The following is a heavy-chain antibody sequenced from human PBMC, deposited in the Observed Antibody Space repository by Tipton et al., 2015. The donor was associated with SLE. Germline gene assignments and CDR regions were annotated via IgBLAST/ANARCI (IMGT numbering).Heavy chain of an antibody. V-gene: IGHV4-39*07. D-gene: IGHD1-7*01. CDR2: IYYSGST. CDR3: ARVVTGTWGY. Sequence: TLSLTCTVSGGSISSYYWSWIRQPPGKGLEWIGSIYYSGSTYYNPSLKSRVTISIDTSKNQFSLRLSSVTAADTAVYYCARVVTGTWGYWGQGTLVTVSS. CDR1: GGSISSYY. J-gene: IGHJ4*02.